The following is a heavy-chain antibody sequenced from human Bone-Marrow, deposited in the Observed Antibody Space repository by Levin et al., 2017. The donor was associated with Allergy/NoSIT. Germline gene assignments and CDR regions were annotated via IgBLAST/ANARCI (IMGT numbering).Heavy chain of an antibody. CDR3: AGRRTHVTIVGVTSPSHYFYYMDV. V-gene: IGHV1-69*06. D-gene: IGHD3-3*01. CDR2: IIPVFGSP. Sequence: ASVKVSCKASGVTFSSYALSWVRQAPGQGLEWLGGIIPVFGSPNYAQKFQGRATITADRSSSTAYMELSSPRSEDTPMYYCAGRRTHVTIVGVTSPSHYFYYMDVWGKGTPVTVAS. J-gene: IGHJ6*03. CDR1: GVTFSSYA.